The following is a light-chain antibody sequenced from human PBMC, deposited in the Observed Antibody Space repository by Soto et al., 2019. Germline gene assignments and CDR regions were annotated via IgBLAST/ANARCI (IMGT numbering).Light chain of an antibody. V-gene: IGKV3-20*01. CDR3: QHYVTSLTT. CDR2: GAS. Sequence: EIVLTQSPGTPSLSPGERATLSCRASQSVSSSYLAWYQQKPGQAPRLLIYGASSRATGIPDRFSGSGSGTDFTLTISRLEPEDFAVYYCQHYVTSLTTFGQGTKVDIK. J-gene: IGKJ1*01. CDR1: QSVSSSY.